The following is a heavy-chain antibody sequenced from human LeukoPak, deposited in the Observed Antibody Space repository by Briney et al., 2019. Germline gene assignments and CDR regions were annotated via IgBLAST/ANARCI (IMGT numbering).Heavy chain of an antibody. CDR2: ISSSSSYI. CDR3: AKDPTDFDSSGQTYFDY. J-gene: IGHJ4*02. CDR1: GFTFSSYS. Sequence: GGSLRLSCAASGFTFSSYSMNWVRQAPGKGLEWVSSISSSSSYIYYADSVKGRFTISRDNSKNTLYLQMNSLRAEDTAAYYCAKDPTDFDSSGQTYFDYWGQGTLVTVSS. D-gene: IGHD3-22*01. V-gene: IGHV3-21*04.